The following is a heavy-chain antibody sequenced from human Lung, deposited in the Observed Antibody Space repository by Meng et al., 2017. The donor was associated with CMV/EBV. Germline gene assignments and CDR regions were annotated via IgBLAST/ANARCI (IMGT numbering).Heavy chain of an antibody. CDR2: IYWDDDK. CDR1: GFSLSTSEVG. J-gene: IGHJ5*02. D-gene: IGHD1-14*01. V-gene: IGHV2-5*02. CDR3: ALFTGSWFDP. Sequence: HITLKESCPTLVKPTQTLTLTCTFSGFSLSTSEVGVGWIRQPPGKALEWLAVIYWDDDKRYSPSLKSRLTITKDTSKNQVVLTLTNMDPVDTATYYCALFTGSWFDPWGQGTLVTVSS.